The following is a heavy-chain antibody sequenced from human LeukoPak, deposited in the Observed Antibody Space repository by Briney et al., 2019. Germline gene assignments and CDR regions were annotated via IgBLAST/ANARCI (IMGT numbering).Heavy chain of an antibody. Sequence: GGSLRLSCAASGFTFSSYGMHWVRQAPGKGLEWVAFIRYDGSNKYYVGSVKGRFTIPRDNSKNTLYLQMNSLRAEDTAVYYCAKGSRALSGYFQHWGQGTLVTVSS. CDR3: AKGSRALSGYFQH. J-gene: IGHJ1*01. D-gene: IGHD3-10*01. V-gene: IGHV3-30*02. CDR2: IRYDGSNK. CDR1: GFTFSSYG.